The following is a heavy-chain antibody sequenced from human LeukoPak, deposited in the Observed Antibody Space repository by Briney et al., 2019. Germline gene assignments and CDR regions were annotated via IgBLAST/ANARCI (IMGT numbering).Heavy chain of an antibody. CDR2: IYHSGST. Sequence: SETLSLTCTVSGGSISSYYWSWIRQPPGKGLEWIGYIYHSGSTNYNPSLKSRVTISVDTSKNQFSLKLSSMTAADTAVYVFPSEFYDILSGYYYGMDVWGKGTTVTVSS. CDR1: GGSISSYY. V-gene: IGHV4-59*01. D-gene: IGHD3-9*01. J-gene: IGHJ6*04. CDR3: PSEFYDILSGYYYGMDV.